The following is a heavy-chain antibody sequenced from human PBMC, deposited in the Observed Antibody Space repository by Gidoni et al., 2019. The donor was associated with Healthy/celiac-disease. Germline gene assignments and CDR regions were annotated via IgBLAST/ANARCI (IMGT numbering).Heavy chain of an antibody. CDR2: IYYSGST. D-gene: IGHD2-2*01. CDR1: CGSISSSSYY. J-gene: IGHJ4*02. CDR3: ARAPSAFDY. V-gene: IGHV4-39*07. Sequence: QLQLHESGPGLVKPSETLSLPCTVSCGSISSSSYYWGWIGQHPGKGLEWIGSIYYSGSTYYNPSLKSRVTISVDTSKNEFSLKLSSVTAADTAVYYCARAPSAFDYWGQGTLVTVSS.